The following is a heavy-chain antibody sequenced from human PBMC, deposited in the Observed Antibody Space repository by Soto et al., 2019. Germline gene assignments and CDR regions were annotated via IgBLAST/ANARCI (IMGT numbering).Heavy chain of an antibody. Sequence: QPXESLRLSCAAPGFTFSSSAMHWVRQAPGKGLEWVAVISYDGSNKYYADSVKGRFTISRDNSKNTLYLQMNSLRAEDTAVYYCAVLRSGGVIAPYYYYGMDVWGQGTTVTVSS. D-gene: IGHD3-16*02. CDR3: AVLRSGGVIAPYYYYGMDV. V-gene: IGHV3-30-3*01. J-gene: IGHJ6*02. CDR2: ISYDGSNK. CDR1: GFTFSSSA.